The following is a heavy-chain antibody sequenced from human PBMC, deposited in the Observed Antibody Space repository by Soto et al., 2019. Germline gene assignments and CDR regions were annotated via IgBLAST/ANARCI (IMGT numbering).Heavy chain of an antibody. J-gene: IGHJ2*01. CDR3: ARKVPGSTSRPDYWYFDL. CDR1: GFTFINYA. D-gene: IGHD3-10*01. Sequence: EVQLLESGGGLVQPGGSLRLSCAGSGFTFINYAMNWVRQAPGKGLEWVSTISGGGDAPFFADSVRGRFTISRDNSKNTVTLQMNNLADDDTAVYFCARKVPGSTSRPDYWYFDLWGRGTLVTVSS. V-gene: IGHV3-23*01. CDR2: ISGGGDAP.